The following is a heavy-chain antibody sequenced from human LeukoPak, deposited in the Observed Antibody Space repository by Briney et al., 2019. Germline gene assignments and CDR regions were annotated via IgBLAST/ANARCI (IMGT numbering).Heavy chain of an antibody. CDR3: AREDLSDISYYFDY. D-gene: IGHD3-9*01. J-gene: IGHJ4*02. CDR1: GYTFTSYD. CDR2: MNPNSGNT. Sequence: ASVKVSCEASGYTFTSYDINWVRQATGQGLEWMGWMNPNSGNTGYAQKFQGRVTITRNTSISTAYMELSSLRSEDTAVYYCAREDLSDISYYFDYWGQGTLVTVSS. V-gene: IGHV1-8*03.